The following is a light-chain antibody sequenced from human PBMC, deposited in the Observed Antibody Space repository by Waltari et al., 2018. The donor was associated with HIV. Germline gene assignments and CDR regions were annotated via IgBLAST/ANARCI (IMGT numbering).Light chain of an antibody. V-gene: IGKV1-5*03. J-gene: IGKJ1*01. CDR3: QQYNSYSS. CDR1: QSIKRW. Sequence: DIQLTQSPSSLSASVGDRVTIPCLASQSIKRWLAWYQQKPGKAPKVLIYKASTLETGVPSRFSGSGSGTEFTLTISSLQPDDFATYYCQQYNSYSSFGQGTKVEIK. CDR2: KAS.